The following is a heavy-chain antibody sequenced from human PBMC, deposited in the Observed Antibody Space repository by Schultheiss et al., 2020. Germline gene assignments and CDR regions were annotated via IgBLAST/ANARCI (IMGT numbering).Heavy chain of an antibody. CDR2: ISAYNGNT. D-gene: IGHD3-10*01. Sequence: ASVKVSFKASGFTFTSSAMQWVRQARGQRLEWIGWISAYNGNTNYAQKLQGRVTMTTDTSTSTAYMELRSLRSDDTAVYYCARDQLWFGELLYPIDYWGQGTLVTVSS. J-gene: IGHJ4*02. CDR1: GFTFTSSA. V-gene: IGHV1-18*01. CDR3: ARDQLWFGELLYPIDY.